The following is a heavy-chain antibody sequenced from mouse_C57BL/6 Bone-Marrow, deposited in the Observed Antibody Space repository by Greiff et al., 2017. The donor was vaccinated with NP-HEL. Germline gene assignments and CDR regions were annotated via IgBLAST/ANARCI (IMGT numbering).Heavy chain of an antibody. CDR1: GYTFTSYW. CDR3: ARKRDYDGVDY. D-gene: IGHD2-4*01. V-gene: IGHV1-69*01. CDR2: IDPSDSYT. Sequence: QVQLKQPGAELVMPGASVKLSCKASGYTFTSYWMHWVKQRPGQGLEWIGEIDPSDSYTNYNQKFKGKSTLTVDKSSSTAYMQLSSLTSEDSAVYYCARKRDYDGVDYWGQGTSVTVSS. J-gene: IGHJ4*01.